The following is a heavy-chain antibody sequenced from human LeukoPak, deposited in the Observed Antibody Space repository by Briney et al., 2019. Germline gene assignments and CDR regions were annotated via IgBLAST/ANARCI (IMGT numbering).Heavy chain of an antibody. V-gene: IGHV3-23*01. CDR1: GFIFSNYA. CDR2: ISGSSVTANSGRT. CDR3: AVDKEGEDDFYYGMEV. J-gene: IGHJ6*02. D-gene: IGHD5-12*01. Sequence: GGSLRLSCAASGFIFSNYAMTWVRQAPGKGLEWVSAISGSSVTANSGRTYYADPVRGRFTVSRDNSKNTLYLQMNSLTTEDTAMYYCAVDKEGEDDFYYGMEVWGQGTTVIVSS.